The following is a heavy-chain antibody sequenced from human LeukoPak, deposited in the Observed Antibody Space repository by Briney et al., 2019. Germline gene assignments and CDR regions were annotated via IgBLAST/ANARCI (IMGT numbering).Heavy chain of an antibody. D-gene: IGHD2-21*01. CDR2: IYSGGST. J-gene: IGHJ4*02. V-gene: IGHV3-66*02. CDR3: AREAYCGGDCYYFDY. Sequence: GGSLRLSCAASGFTVSSNYMSWVRQAPGKGLEWVSVIYSGGSTYYADSVKGRFTISRDNSKNTLYLRMNSLRAEDTAVYYCAREAYCGGDCYYFDYWGQGTLVTVSS. CDR1: GFTVSSNY.